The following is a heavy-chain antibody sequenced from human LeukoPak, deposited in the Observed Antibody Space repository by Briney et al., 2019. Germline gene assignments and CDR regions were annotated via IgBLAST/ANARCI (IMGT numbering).Heavy chain of an antibody. V-gene: IGHV3-9*01. D-gene: IGHD3-3*01. CDR1: GFTFDDYA. CDR2: VSWNSDDI. Sequence: PGRSLRLSCAASGFTFDDYAMHWVWQPPGKGLEWVSGVSWNSDDIGYADSVKGRFTISRDNAKKSLYLQMSSLRAEDTALYYCAKGDSWSGYSVGMDVWGQGTTVTVPS. J-gene: IGHJ6*02. CDR3: AKGDSWSGYSVGMDV.